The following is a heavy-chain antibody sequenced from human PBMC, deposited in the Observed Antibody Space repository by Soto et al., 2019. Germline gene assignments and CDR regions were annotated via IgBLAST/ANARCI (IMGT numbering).Heavy chain of an antibody. D-gene: IGHD6-6*01. J-gene: IGHJ3*02. CDR2: IYYSGST. V-gene: IGHV4-31*03. Sequence: TLSLTCTVSGGSISSGGYYWSWIRQHPGKGLEWIGYIYYSGSTYYNPSLKSRVTISVDTSKNQFSLKLSSVTAADTAVYYCARSIAATAGAFDIWGQGTMVTVS. CDR1: GGSISSGGYY. CDR3: ARSIAATAGAFDI.